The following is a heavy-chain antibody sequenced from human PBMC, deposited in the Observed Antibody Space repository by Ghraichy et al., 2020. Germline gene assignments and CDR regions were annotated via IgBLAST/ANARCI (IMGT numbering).Heavy chain of an antibody. J-gene: IGHJ6*03. D-gene: IGHD2-2*01. V-gene: IGHV3-7*01. CDR3: AREVEGGVVVPAATRHVDTAMGVYYYYYYMDV. CDR1: GFTFSSYW. CDR2: IKQDGSEK. Sequence: GGSLRLSCAASGFTFSSYWMSWVRQAPGKGLEWVANIKQDGSEKYYVDSVKGLFTISRDNAKNSLYLQMNSLRAEDTAVYYCAREVEGGVVVPAATRHVDTAMGVYYYYYYMDVWGKGTTVTVSS.